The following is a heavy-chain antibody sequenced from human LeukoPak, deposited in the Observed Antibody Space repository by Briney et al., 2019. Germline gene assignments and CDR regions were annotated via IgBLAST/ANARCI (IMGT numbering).Heavy chain of an antibody. CDR2: ISAYNGNT. D-gene: IGHD3-3*01. V-gene: IGHV1-18*01. J-gene: IGHJ3*02. Sequence: ASVKVSCKASGYTFTSYGISWVRQAPGQGLEWMGRISAYNGNTNYAQKRQGRVTMTTDTSTSTAYMELRSLRSDDTAVYYCARDGLRFPRGAFDIWGQGTMVTVSS. CDR1: GYTFTSYG. CDR3: ARDGLRFPRGAFDI.